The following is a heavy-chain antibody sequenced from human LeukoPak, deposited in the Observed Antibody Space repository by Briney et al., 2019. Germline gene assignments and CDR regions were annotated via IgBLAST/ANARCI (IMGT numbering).Heavy chain of an antibody. CDR2: INPNSGGT. D-gene: IGHD3-22*01. CDR1: GYTFTGYY. V-gene: IGHV1-2*02. CDR3: ARLFNYYDNSGYYQYYFDY. J-gene: IGHJ4*02. Sequence: ASVKVSCKASGYTFTGYYMHWVRQAPGQGLEWMGWINPNSGGTNYAQKFQGRVTMTRDTSISTAYMELSRLKSDDTAVYYCARLFNYYDNSGYYQYYFDYWGQGTLVTVSS.